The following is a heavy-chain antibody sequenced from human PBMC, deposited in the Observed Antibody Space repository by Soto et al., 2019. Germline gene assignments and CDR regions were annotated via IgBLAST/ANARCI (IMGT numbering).Heavy chain of an antibody. D-gene: IGHD6-13*01. Sequence: QVQLVQSGAEVKKPGASVKVSCKASGYTFTSYDINWVRQATGQGLEWMGWMNPNSGNTGYAQKFQGRVTMTRNTSISTSYMEVSSLRSEDTAVYYCARKGGSRRANWFDPWGQGTLVTVSS. CDR1: GYTFTSYD. V-gene: IGHV1-8*01. J-gene: IGHJ5*02. CDR3: ARKGGSRRANWFDP. CDR2: MNPNSGNT.